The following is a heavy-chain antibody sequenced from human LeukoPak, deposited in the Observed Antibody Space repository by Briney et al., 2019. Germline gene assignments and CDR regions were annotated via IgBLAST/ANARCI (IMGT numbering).Heavy chain of an antibody. V-gene: IGHV1-8*02. CDR1: GGIFSSYA. Sequence: ASVEVSCKASGGIFSSYAISWVRQAPGQGLEWMGWMNPNSGNTGCAQKSQGRVTMTRNTSISTAYMQLSSLRSEDTAVYYCASGRSFDVWGQGTMVTVSS. CDR2: MNPNSGNT. J-gene: IGHJ3*01. CDR3: ASGRSFDV.